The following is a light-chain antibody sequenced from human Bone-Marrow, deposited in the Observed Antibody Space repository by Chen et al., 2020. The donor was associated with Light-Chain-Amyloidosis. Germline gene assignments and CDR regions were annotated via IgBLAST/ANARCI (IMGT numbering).Light chain of an antibody. J-gene: IGLJ3*02. CDR1: NIGSTS. V-gene: IGLV3-21*02. Sequence: SYVLTQPSSVSVAPGQTATIACGGNNIGSTSVHWYQQTPGQAPLLVVYDDSDRPSGIPERLAGANSGNTATLTISRGEAGEGADYCCQRWDRSSDRPVFGGGTKLTVL. CDR2: DDS. CDR3: QRWDRSSDRPV.